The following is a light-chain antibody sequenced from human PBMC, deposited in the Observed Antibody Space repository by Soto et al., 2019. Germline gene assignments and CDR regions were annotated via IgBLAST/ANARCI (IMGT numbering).Light chain of an antibody. CDR3: CAYAATYTYV. V-gene: IGLV2-8*01. CDR2: GVT. J-gene: IGLJ1*01. CDR1: SSDVGGYDY. Sequence: QSALTQPPSASGSPGQSVTISCTGTSSDVGGYDYVSWYQQHPGKAPKLMIYGVTKRPSGVSNRFSGSKFGNTASLTISGLQAEDEAEYYCCAYAATYTYVFGTGTKLTVL.